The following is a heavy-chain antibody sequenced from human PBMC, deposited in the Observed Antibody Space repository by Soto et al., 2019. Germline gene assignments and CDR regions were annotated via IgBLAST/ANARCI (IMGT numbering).Heavy chain of an antibody. CDR1: GYTFTSYG. Sequence: QVQLVQSGAEVKKPGASVKVSCKASGYTFTSYGISWVRQAPGQGLEWMGWISAYNGNTNYAQKLQGRVTMTTDTSTSTAYMELRSRRSDETAVYYWARVVPTDSYDSSGYYNWYFALWGRGTLVTVSS. D-gene: IGHD3-22*01. CDR3: ARVVPTDSYDSSGYYNWYFAL. CDR2: ISAYNGNT. V-gene: IGHV1-18*01. J-gene: IGHJ2*01.